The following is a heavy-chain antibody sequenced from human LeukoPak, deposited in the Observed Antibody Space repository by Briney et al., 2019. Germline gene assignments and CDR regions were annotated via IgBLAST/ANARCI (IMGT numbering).Heavy chain of an antibody. CDR2: INPGGRST. J-gene: IGHJ3*02. D-gene: IGHD3-22*01. CDR1: GGTFSNSA. V-gene: IGHV1-46*01. CDR3: ARGHFYDSSSGYHDTFDM. Sequence: RASVKVSCKASGGTFSNSAISWVRQAPGQGLEWMGIINPGGRSTSYAQKFLGRVTMTRDMSTTTVYMELSSLRYEDTAVYYCARGHFYDSSSGYHDTFDMWGQGTMVTVSS.